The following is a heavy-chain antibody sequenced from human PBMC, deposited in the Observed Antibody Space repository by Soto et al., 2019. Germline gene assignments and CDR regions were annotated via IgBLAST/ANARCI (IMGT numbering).Heavy chain of an antibody. Sequence: GSVKVSCKASGYTFTGYYMHWVRQAPGQGLEWMGWINPNSGGTNYAQKFQGRVTMTRDTSISTAYMELSRLRSDDTAVYYCARVHDSSGFPRVSRVDHSDYWGQGTLVTVSS. CDR1: GYTFTGYY. CDR3: ARVHDSSGFPRVSRVDHSDY. CDR2: INPNSGGT. V-gene: IGHV1-2*02. J-gene: IGHJ4*02. D-gene: IGHD3-22*01.